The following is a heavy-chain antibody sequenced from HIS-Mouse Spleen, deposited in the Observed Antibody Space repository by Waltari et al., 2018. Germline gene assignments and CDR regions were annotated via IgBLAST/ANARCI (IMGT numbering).Heavy chain of an antibody. J-gene: IGHJ6*02. V-gene: IGHV4-38-2*02. CDR1: GYSISSGYY. Sequence: QVQLQESGPGLVKPSETLSLTCTVSGYSISSGYYWGWIRQPPGKGLEWIGSISHSGRTYYNPSRKSRVTRSVDTSKNQFSLKLSSVTAADTAVYYCARALEYSSSWYYYYYGMDVWGQGTTVTVSS. CDR3: ARALEYSSSWYYYYYGMDV. D-gene: IGHD6-13*01. CDR2: ISHSGRT.